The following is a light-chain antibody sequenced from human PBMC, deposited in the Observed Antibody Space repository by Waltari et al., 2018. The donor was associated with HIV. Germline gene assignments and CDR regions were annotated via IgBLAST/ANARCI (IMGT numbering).Light chain of an antibody. J-gene: IGLJ2*01. CDR2: EVY. CDR1: SSAVGGYDH. V-gene: IGLV2-14*01. Sequence: QSALTQTASVSGSPGQSITISCTGTSSAVGGYDHVSWYQQHPGNAPKLVIYEVYNRPSGISHRFSGSKSGNTASLTISGLQAEDEADYFCSSYTSSNTLVFGGGTKVTVL. CDR3: SSYTSSNTLV.